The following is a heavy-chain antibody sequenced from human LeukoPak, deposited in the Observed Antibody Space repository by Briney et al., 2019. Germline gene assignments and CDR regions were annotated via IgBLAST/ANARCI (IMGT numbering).Heavy chain of an antibody. D-gene: IGHD2-8*01. J-gene: IGHJ6*03. CDR3: ASNGYYCIEF. Sequence: SGTLSLTCAVSGGSISGTNWWSWVRPPPGKGLEWIGEIYHDGSTNYNPSLKSRVTISVDKSKSQFSLRLTSVTAADTAVYYCASNGYYCIEFWGKGTTVTVSS. V-gene: IGHV4-4*02. CDR2: IYHDGST. CDR1: GGSISGTNW.